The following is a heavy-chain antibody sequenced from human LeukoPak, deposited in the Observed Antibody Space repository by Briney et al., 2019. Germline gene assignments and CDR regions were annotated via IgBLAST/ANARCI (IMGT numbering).Heavy chain of an antibody. J-gene: IGHJ3*02. CDR1: GGSISSGSYY. Sequence: PSQTLSLTCTVSGGSISSGSYYWSRIRQPAGKGLEWIGRIYTSGSTNYNPSLKSRVTISVDTSKNQFSLKLSSVTAADTAVYYCAKWQLEPSNDAFDIWGQGTMVTVSS. V-gene: IGHV4-61*02. D-gene: IGHD1-1*01. CDR3: AKWQLEPSNDAFDI. CDR2: IYTSGST.